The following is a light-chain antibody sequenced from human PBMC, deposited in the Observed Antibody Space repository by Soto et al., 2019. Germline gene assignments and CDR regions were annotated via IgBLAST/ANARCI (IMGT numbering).Light chain of an antibody. CDR1: QGVSGN. Sequence: EIVMTQSPATPSVSPGERATLSCRASQGVSGNLSGNQQKPGQAHRLLIYRASTRATGIPARFSGSGSGTEFTLTITSLQSEDFATYYCQQSYSTLRTFGQGTKVDI. CDR3: QQSYSTLRT. CDR2: RAS. J-gene: IGKJ1*01. V-gene: IGKV3-15*01.